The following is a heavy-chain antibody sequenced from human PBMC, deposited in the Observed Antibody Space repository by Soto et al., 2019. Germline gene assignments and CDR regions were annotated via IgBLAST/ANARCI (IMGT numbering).Heavy chain of an antibody. J-gene: IGHJ4*02. V-gene: IGHV4-59*01. D-gene: IGHD1-26*01. Sequence: PSETLSLTCTVSGGSISSYYWSWIRQPPGKGLEWIGYIYNSGSTNYNPSLKSRVTISVDTSKNQFSLKLSSVTAAGTAVYYCARTDSGSYGDNFDYCGQGALVTVSS. CDR1: GGSISSYY. CDR2: IYNSGST. CDR3: ARTDSGSYGDNFDY.